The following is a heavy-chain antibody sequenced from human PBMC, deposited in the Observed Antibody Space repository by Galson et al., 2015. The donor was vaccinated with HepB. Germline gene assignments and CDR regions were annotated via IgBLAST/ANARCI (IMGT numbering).Heavy chain of an antibody. CDR2: IIPIFGTA. D-gene: IGHD7-27*01. J-gene: IGHJ6*02. CDR1: GGTFSSYA. CDR3: ARDREGITGGGPGGYYYGMDV. Sequence: SVKVSCKASGGTFSSYAISWVRQAPGQGLEWMGGIIPIFGTANYAQKFQGRVTITADESTSTAYMELSSLRSEDTAVYYCARDREGITGGGPGGYYYGMDVWGQGTTVTVSS. V-gene: IGHV1-69*13.